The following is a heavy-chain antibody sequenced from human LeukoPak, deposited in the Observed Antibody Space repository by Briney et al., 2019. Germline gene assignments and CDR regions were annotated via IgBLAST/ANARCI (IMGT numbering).Heavy chain of an antibody. Sequence: GGSLRLSCAASGFTFRAYSMNWVRQAPGKGLEWVSYISSSGRTIYYADSVKGRFTISRDNAKNSMYLLMNSLKSEDTAVYYCAKVDDYGDYWAREPWSPSPQ. CDR3: AKVDDYGDY. CDR2: ISSSGRTI. D-gene: IGHD5-24*01. V-gene: IGHV3-48*01. J-gene: IGHJ4*02. CDR1: GFTFRAYS.